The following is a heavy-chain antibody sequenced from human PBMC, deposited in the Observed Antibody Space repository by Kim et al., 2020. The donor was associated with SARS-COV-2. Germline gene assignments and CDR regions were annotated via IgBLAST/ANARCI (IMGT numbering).Heavy chain of an antibody. D-gene: IGHD4-17*01. J-gene: IGHJ5*02. V-gene: IGHV3-30*07. Sequence: ADAVKDPFTIPRDNSKKTLYLQMTSLGAEDTAVYYCARAEGSGDKAWFDPWGQGTLVTVSS. CDR3: ARAEGSGDKAWFDP.